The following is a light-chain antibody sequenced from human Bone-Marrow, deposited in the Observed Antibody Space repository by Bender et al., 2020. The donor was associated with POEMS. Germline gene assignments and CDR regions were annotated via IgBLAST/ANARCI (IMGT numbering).Light chain of an antibody. J-gene: IGLJ3*02. Sequence: QSVLTQPPSVSGTPGQRVTISCSGSGSNIGGYPVNWYQQLPGPAPRLLIYTNNERPSGVPDRSSGSKSGTSASLAITGLQSDDEAIYFCVAWDASLNGWVFGGGTKLTVL. CDR2: TNN. CDR3: VAWDASLNGWV. V-gene: IGLV1-44*01. CDR1: GSNIGGYP.